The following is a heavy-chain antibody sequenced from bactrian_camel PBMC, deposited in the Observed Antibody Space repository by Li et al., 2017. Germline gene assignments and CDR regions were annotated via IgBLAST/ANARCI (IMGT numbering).Heavy chain of an antibody. Sequence: GGLVQPGGSLRLSCAASGFAFSSYAMGWFRQAPGEEREGVASIDGDSTYYADSVKGRFTISSDNAGNTLYLQTNDLKPEDTAMYYCAVAPLRMYGLHTLNPRPFDYWGQGTQVTVS. J-gene: IGHJ4*01. V-gene: IGHV3S31*01. CDR3: AVAPLRMYGLHTLNPRPFDY. CDR1: GFAFSSYA. D-gene: IGHD3*01. CDR2: SIDGDST.